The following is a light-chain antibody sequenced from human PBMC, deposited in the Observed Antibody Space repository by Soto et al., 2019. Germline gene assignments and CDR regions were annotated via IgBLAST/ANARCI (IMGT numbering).Light chain of an antibody. J-gene: IGKJ1*01. CDR2: LCS. Sequence: DIVMTQSPLSLPVTPGEPASISCRSSQSLLHSTGFHYLDWYLQKPGQSPQLLIYLCSHRACGVSEKFSGSGSGTDFTLKISREEAEDVGVYYCMQTLQTGTFGQGNKGQIK. CDR3: MQTLQTGT. CDR1: QSLLHSTGFHY. V-gene: IGKV2-28*01.